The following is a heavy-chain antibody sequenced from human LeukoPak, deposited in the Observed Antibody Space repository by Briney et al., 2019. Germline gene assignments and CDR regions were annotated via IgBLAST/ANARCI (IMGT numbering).Heavy chain of an antibody. V-gene: IGHV3-23*01. CDR3: AKDYPDFDY. CDR1: GFTFSSYA. J-gene: IGHJ4*02. Sequence: SGGSLRLSCAASGFTFSSYAMSWVRQAPGKGLEWVSAISATGGTIYYAESVKGRFSISRDNSKNTLYLQMNSLRAEDTAVYYCAKDYPDFDYWGQGTLVTVSS. CDR2: ISATGGTI.